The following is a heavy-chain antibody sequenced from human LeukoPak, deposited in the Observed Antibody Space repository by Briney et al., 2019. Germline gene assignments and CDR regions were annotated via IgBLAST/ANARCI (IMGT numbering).Heavy chain of an antibody. CDR1: GFTFSSYA. D-gene: IGHD3-22*01. V-gene: IGHV3-23*01. CDR2: ISGSGRDT. J-gene: IGHJ4*02. Sequence: GGSLRLSCAASGFTFSSYAMSWVRQAPGKGLEWVSAISGSGRDTYYADSVKGRFTFSRDNTKNTLYLQMNSLRAEDTAVYYCAKIRAVDSSGYYKYYFDYWGQGTLVTVSS. CDR3: AKIRAVDSSGYYKYYFDY.